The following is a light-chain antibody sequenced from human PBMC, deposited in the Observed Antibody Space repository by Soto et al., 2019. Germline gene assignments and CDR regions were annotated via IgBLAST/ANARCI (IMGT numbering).Light chain of an antibody. CDR3: QQYNNVSL. V-gene: IGKV3-15*01. Sequence: IVMTQAPATLSVAPGERATLSCSASQRVSSTLAWYQHKPGQAPRLLLYGPSTRATGTLARFSGSWSGTEFTLTLSFQQSADLAVYYCQQYNNVSLFGPGTKGDIK. CDR1: QRVSST. J-gene: IGKJ3*01. CDR2: GPS.